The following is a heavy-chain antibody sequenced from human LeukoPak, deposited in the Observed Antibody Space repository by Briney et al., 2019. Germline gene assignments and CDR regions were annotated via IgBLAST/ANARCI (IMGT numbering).Heavy chain of an antibody. CDR3: AKGTTGQTRIDAFDI. D-gene: IGHD1-1*01. Sequence: PGGSLRLSCATSGFTFSSYSMNWVRQAPGRGLEWVSAISGSGGSTYYADSVKGRFTISRDNSKNTLYLQMNSLRAEDTAVYYCAKGTTGQTRIDAFDIWGQGTMVTVSS. J-gene: IGHJ3*02. CDR1: GFTFSSYS. CDR2: ISGSGGST. V-gene: IGHV3-23*01.